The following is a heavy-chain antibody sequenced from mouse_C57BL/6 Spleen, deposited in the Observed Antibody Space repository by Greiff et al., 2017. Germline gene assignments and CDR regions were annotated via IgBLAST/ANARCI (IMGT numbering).Heavy chain of an antibody. D-gene: IGHD3-2*02. J-gene: IGHJ4*01. CDR1: GFTFSSYG. Sequence: EVMLVESGGDLVKPGGSLKLSCAASGFTFSSYGMSWVRQTPDKRLEWVATISSGGSYTYYPDSVKGRFTISRDKAKNNLYMQMSSLKTEDTAMYYCARQALGRGAMGYWGQGTSVSVSS. V-gene: IGHV5-6*02. CDR2: ISSGGSYT. CDR3: ARQALGRGAMGY.